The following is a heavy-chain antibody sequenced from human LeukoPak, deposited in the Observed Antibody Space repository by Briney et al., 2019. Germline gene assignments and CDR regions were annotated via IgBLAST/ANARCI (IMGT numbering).Heavy chain of an antibody. J-gene: IGHJ5*02. Sequence: GGSLRLSCAASGFTFSSYAMSWFRQAPGKGLEWVASISGASDKTFHADSAKGRFTISSDNSERTLYLQMSSLRGDDTAVYFCARVWSGPNVGRDWFDPWGQGTLVIVSS. CDR3: ARVWSGPNVGRDWFDP. CDR2: ISGASDKT. V-gene: IGHV3-23*01. D-gene: IGHD3-16*01. CDR1: GFTFSSYA.